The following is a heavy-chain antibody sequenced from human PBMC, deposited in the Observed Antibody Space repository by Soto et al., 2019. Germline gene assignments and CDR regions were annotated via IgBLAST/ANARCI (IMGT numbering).Heavy chain of an antibody. D-gene: IGHD3-3*01. CDR2: INSDGSST. Sequence: PVGSLRLSGAASGFIFSGYWIHWVRQAPGKGLVWVSRINSDGSSTSYADSVKGRFTISRDNANDTLYLQMNSLRAEDTAVYYCAKDFNFWSGYYNGGYWGQGTLVTVSS. J-gene: IGHJ4*02. CDR1: GFIFSGYW. V-gene: IGHV3-74*01. CDR3: AKDFNFWSGYYNGGY.